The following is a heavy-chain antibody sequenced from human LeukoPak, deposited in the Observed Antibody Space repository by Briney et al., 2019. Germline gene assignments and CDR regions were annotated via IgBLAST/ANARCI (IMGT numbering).Heavy chain of an antibody. CDR2: ISYDGSNK. Sequence: PGGSLRLSCAASGFTFSNYAMHWVRQAPGKGLEWVAIISYDGSNKYYADSVKGRFTISRDNSKNTLYLQMNSLRAEDTAVYYCARLNKPGWFDPWGQGTLVTVSS. CDR3: ARLNKPGWFDP. V-gene: IGHV3-30*04. CDR1: GFTFSNYA. D-gene: IGHD1-14*01. J-gene: IGHJ5*02.